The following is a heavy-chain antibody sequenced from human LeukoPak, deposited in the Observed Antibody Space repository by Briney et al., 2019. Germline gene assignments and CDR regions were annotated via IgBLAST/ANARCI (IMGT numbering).Heavy chain of an antibody. V-gene: IGHV1-46*01. D-gene: IGHD1-26*01. Sequence: ASVKVSCKASGYTFTSYYEHWVRQAPGQGLEWMGIINSSGGGSSYAQKFQGRVTMTRDTSTSTVYMELSSLRSEDTAVYYCARDPDSGSYPGYYFDYWGQGTLVTASS. CDR2: INSSGGGS. CDR3: ARDPDSGSYPGYYFDY. CDR1: GYTFTSYY. J-gene: IGHJ4*02.